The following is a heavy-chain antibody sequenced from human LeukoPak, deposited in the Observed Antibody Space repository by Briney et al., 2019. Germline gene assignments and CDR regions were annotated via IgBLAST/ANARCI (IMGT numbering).Heavy chain of an antibody. J-gene: IGHJ5*02. Sequence: GGSLRLSCAASGFTFTNYAMSWVRQAPGKGLVWVSRINSDGSSASYADSVKGRFTISRDNAKNTLYLQMNSLRAEDTAVYYCASSTSGYNWFDPWGQGTLVTVSS. CDR3: ASSTSGYNWFDP. V-gene: IGHV3-74*01. CDR2: INSDGSSA. D-gene: IGHD6-6*01. CDR1: GFTFTNYA.